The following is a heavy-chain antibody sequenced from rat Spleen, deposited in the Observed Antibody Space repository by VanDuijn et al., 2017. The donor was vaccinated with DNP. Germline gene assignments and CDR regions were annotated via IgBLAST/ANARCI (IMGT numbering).Heavy chain of an antibody. V-gene: IGHV3-1*01. Sequence: EVQLQESGPGLVKPSQSLSLTCSVTGYSITSNYWAWIRKFPGNKMEWMGYISYSGSTGYNPSLKSRISITRDTSKNQFFLQLNSITTEDTATYYCARYQSYYYDGSYYPFYFDYWGQGVMVTVSS. CDR1: GYSITSNY. CDR3: ARYQSYYYDGSYYPFYFDY. D-gene: IGHD1-12*02. J-gene: IGHJ2*01. CDR2: ISYSGST.